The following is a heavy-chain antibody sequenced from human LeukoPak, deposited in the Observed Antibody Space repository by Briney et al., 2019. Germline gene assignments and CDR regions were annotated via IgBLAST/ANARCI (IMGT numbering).Heavy chain of an antibody. V-gene: IGHV3-74*01. CDR2: INSDGRST. CDR1: GFTFSNYW. J-gene: IGHJ4*02. CDR3: ARVSDWNFNY. D-gene: IGHD3/OR15-3a*01. Sequence: PGGSLRLSCAVSGFTFSNYWMHWVRQAPGKGLVWVARINSDGRSTNYGDSVKGRFTISRDNAKNTLYLQMNSLRAEDTAVYYCARVSDWNFNYWGQGTLVTVSS.